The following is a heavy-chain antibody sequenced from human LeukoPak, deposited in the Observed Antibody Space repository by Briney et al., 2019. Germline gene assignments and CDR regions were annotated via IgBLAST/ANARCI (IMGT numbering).Heavy chain of an antibody. CDR2: ISYDGSNK. D-gene: IGHD1-26*01. V-gene: IGHV3-30*04. CDR1: GFTFSSYV. Sequence: PGGSLRLSCAASGFTFSSYVLQGVSQAPGKGLEWVAVISYDGSNKYYADSVKGPFPISRDNAKNTLDLQMNSLRAEDTAVYYCARVYRSGSYYGYYYYYGMDVWGQGTTVTVSS. CDR3: ARVYRSGSYYGYYYYYGMDV. J-gene: IGHJ6*02.